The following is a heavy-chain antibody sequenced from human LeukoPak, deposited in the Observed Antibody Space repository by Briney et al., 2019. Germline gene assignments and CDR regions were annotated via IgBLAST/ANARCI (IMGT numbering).Heavy chain of an antibody. CDR2: IYYSGST. J-gene: IGHJ4*02. V-gene: IGHV4-59*01. D-gene: IGHD3-22*01. CDR3: ARDSGYYYDSSGYYPYYFDY. Sequence: ASETLSLTCTVSGGSISSYYWSWIRQPPGKGLEWIGYIYYSGSTNYNPSLKSRVTISVDTSKNQFSLKLSSVTAADTAVYYCARDSGYYYDSSGYYPYYFDYWGQGTLVTISS. CDR1: GGSISSYY.